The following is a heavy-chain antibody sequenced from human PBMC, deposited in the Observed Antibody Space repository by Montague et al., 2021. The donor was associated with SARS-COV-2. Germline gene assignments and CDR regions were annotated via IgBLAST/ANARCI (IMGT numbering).Heavy chain of an antibody. V-gene: IGHV4-39*01. CDR3: ARHRRYDVVTYYPDF. CDR2: ISNGGRT. D-gene: IGHD3-9*01. J-gene: IGHJ4*02. Sequence: SETLSLTCSVSGGFFDSDNFFWGWIRQPPGKRLEWIGVISNGGRTLDXXXVESRVTISVHTSRNQLSLNVKSVTAADTAVYYCARHRRYDVVTYYPDFWGQGILVTVSS. CDR1: GGFFDSDNFF.